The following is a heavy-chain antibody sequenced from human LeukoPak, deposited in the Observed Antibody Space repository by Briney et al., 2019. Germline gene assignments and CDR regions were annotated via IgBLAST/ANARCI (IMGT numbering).Heavy chain of an antibody. Sequence: SETLSLTCIVSGGSISIGGYYWSWIRQHPGKGLEWIGYIYYSGSTNYNPSLKSRVTISVDTSKNQFSLKLSSVTAADTAVYYCARVSSGSTEFDYWGQGTLVTVSS. D-gene: IGHD3-22*01. CDR1: GGSISIGGYY. J-gene: IGHJ4*02. CDR3: ARVSSGSTEFDY. CDR2: IYYSGST. V-gene: IGHV4-61*08.